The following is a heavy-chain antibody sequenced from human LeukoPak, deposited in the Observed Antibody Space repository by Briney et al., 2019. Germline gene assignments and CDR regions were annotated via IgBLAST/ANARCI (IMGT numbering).Heavy chain of an antibody. Sequence: LRASVKVSCKASGYTFTGYYMHWVRQAPGQGLEWMGWINPNSGGTNYAQKFQGRVTMTRDTSISTAYMELSRLRSDDTAVYYCARDGLETGYSSSWYFRAVQIFDYWGQGTLVTVSS. CDR3: ARDGLETGYSSSWYFRAVQIFDY. V-gene: IGHV1-2*02. CDR1: GYTFTGYY. J-gene: IGHJ4*02. CDR2: INPNSGGT. D-gene: IGHD6-13*01.